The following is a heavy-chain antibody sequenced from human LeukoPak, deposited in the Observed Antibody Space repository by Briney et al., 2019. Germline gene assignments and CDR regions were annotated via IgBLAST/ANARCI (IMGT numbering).Heavy chain of an antibody. CDR1: GGTLIAYA. CDR3: ARGWIAARGTERPVYYMDV. D-gene: IGHD6-6*01. J-gene: IGHJ6*03. V-gene: IGHV1-69*06. Sequence: ASVRVSCKDSGGTLIAYAISWVRQAPGEGGEWMGRIIPIFGTSNYAQKFQGRVTITADKSTSTAYMELSSLRSEHTAVYSCARGWIAARGTERPVYYMDVWGKGTTVTVSS. CDR2: IIPIFGTS.